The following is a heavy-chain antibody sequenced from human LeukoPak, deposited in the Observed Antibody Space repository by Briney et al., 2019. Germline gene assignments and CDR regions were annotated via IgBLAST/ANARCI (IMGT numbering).Heavy chain of an antibody. V-gene: IGHV3-53*05. Sequence: GGSLRLSCAASGFTVSSNYMSWVRQAPGKGLEWVSVIYSGGSTYYADSVKGRFTISRDNSKNTLYLQMNSLRSEDTAIYYCARDNSVGDNAWWFDPWGQGTMVTVSS. CDR2: IYSGGST. J-gene: IGHJ3*01. D-gene: IGHD2-15*01. CDR1: GFTVSSNY. CDR3: ARDNSVGDNAWWFDP.